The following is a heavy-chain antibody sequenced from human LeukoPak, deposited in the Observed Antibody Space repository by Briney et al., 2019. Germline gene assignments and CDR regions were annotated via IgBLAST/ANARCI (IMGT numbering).Heavy chain of an antibody. D-gene: IGHD6-6*01. J-gene: IGHJ6*02. V-gene: IGHV3-30*18. CDR1: GCTFSSYG. CDR3: AKDSSSSNYYYGMDV. CDR2: ISDDGSNK. Sequence: PGRSLRLSCAASGCTFSSYGMHWVRQAPGKGLEWVAVISDDGSNKYYVDSVKGRVTISRDNSKNTLFLQINSLRAEDTAVYYCAKDSSSSNYYYGMDVWGQWTTVTVSS.